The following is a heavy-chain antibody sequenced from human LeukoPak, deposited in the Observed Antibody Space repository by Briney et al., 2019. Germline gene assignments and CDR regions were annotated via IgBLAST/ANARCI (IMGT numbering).Heavy chain of an antibody. D-gene: IGHD4-17*01. V-gene: IGHV3-23*01. CDR3: AKDLGTKWTTVTTVYFDY. Sequence: PGGSLRLSXAASGFIFSNYAMTWVRQAPGTGLEWVSAISGGGGTTSYSDSVKGRFTILSDNSKNTLYLKTNSLRAEDTGTYYCAKDLGTKWTTVTTVYFDYWGQGTLVTVSS. CDR1: GFIFSNYA. J-gene: IGHJ4*02. CDR2: ISGGGGTT.